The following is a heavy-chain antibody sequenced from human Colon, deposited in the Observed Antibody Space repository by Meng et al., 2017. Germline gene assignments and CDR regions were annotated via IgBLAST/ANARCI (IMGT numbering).Heavy chain of an antibody. Sequence: QVQVPESGPGLLKPSGTLSLTCAVSAVSISSAIWWGWVRQPPGKGLEWIGEIFQSGSTNYNPSLKSRVTISVDKSKNHLSLSLSSVTAADTAVYYCAKAAAYNLDIWGQGTLVTVSS. CDR2: IFQSGST. V-gene: IGHV4-4*02. J-gene: IGHJ4*02. D-gene: IGHD1-14*01. CDR3: AKAAAYNLDI. CDR1: AVSISSAIW.